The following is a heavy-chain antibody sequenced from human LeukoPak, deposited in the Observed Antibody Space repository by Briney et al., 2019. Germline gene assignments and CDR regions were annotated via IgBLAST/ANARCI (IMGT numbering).Heavy chain of an antibody. V-gene: IGHV3-23*01. D-gene: IGHD3-16*01. J-gene: IGHJ4*02. CDR2: ISDSGGST. CDR1: GFTFSSYA. CDR3: AKGSYGGYFDY. Sequence: GGSLRLSCAASGFTFSSYAMSWVRQAPGKGLEWVSAISDSGGSTYYADSVKGRFTTSRDNSKNTLYLQMNSLRAEDTAVYYCAKGSYGGYFDYWGQGTLVTVSS.